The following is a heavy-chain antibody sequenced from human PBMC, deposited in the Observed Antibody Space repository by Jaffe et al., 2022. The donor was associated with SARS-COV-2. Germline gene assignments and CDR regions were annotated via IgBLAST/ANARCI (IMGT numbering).Heavy chain of an antibody. CDR1: GFTFSSYE. CDR3: ARNRYCSGGSCYGMDV. Sequence: EVQLVESGGGLVQPGGSLRLSCAASGFTFSSYEMNWVRQAPGKGLEWVSYISSSGSTIYYADSVKGRFTISRDNAKNSLYLQMNSLRAEDTAVYYCARNRYCSGGSCYGMDVWGQGTTVTVSS. CDR2: ISSSGSTI. D-gene: IGHD2-15*01. J-gene: IGHJ6*02. V-gene: IGHV3-48*03.